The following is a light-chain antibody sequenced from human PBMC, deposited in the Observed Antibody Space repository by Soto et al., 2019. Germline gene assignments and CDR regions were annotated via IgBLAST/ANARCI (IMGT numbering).Light chain of an antibody. J-gene: IGKJ2*01. CDR1: QSFNSNY. Sequence: ENVLTQSPGTLSLSPGDRATLSCRASQSFNSNYLVWYQQKPGQAPRLLIYAASTRATGIPDRFSGSGSGTDFTLTISRLESEDSAVYYCQQYDNSPLYTFGQGTKLEIK. CDR3: QQYDNSPLYT. V-gene: IGKV3-20*01. CDR2: AAS.